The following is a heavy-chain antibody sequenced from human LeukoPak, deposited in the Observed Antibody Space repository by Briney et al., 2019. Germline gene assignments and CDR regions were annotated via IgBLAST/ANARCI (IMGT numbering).Heavy chain of an antibody. V-gene: IGHV3-15*01. J-gene: IGHJ4*02. CDR1: GFTFSNAW. Sequence: PGGSLRLSCAASGFTFSNAWMSWVRQAPGKGLEWVGRIKSKTDGGTTDYAAPVKGRFTISRDDSKNTLYLQMNSLKTEDTAVYYCTRDAFGGVIVYFDYWGQGTLVTVSS. CDR2: IKSKTDGGTT. D-gene: IGHD3-16*02. CDR3: TRDAFGGVIVYFDY.